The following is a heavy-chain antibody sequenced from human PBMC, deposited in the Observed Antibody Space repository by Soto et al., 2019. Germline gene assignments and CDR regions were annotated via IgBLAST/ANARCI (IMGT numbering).Heavy chain of an antibody. Sequence: QVQLVQSGGEVKKPGASVKLSCTASGYTFTSYGISWVRQAPGQGLEWMGWISAYNGKTNYAQNVQGRVTMTTETSTRTAYMDLRSLRSADTAVYDCARGGDVNYYHGMDVWGQGTTVTVSS. CDR3: ARGGDVNYYHGMDV. CDR1: GYTFTSYG. D-gene: IGHD5-12*01. CDR2: ISAYNGKT. V-gene: IGHV1-18*01. J-gene: IGHJ6*02.